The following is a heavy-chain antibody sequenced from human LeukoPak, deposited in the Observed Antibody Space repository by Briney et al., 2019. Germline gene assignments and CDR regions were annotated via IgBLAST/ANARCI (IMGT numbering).Heavy chain of an antibody. CDR1: GFTFSSYS. CDR3: ARRYSGYSGFDP. V-gene: IGHV3-21*01. CDR2: ISSSSSYI. D-gene: IGHD5-12*01. Sequence: GGSLRLSCAASGFTFSSYSMNWVRQAPGKGLEWVSSISSSSSYIYYADSVKGRLTISRDNAKNSLYLQMNSQRAEDTAVYYCARRYSGYSGFDPWGQGTLVTVSS. J-gene: IGHJ5*02.